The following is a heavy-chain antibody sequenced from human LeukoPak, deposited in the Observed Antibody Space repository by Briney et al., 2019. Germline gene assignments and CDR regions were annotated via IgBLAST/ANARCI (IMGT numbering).Heavy chain of an antibody. CDR1: GFTLSSYG. D-gene: IGHD2-15*01. Sequence: GGSLRLSCAASGFTLSSYGMHWVRQAPGKGLEWVAVISYDGSNKYYADSVKGRFTISRDNSKNTLYLQMNSLRAEDTAVYYCAKCGLDCSGGSCYSYYYYMDVWGKGTTVTVSS. J-gene: IGHJ6*03. CDR3: AKCGLDCSGGSCYSYYYYMDV. V-gene: IGHV3-30*18. CDR2: ISYDGSNK.